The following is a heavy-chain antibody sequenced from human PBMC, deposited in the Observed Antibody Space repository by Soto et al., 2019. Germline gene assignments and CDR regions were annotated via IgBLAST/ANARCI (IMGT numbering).Heavy chain of an antibody. J-gene: IGHJ6*02. CDR2: IYYSGST. V-gene: IGHV4-59*01. D-gene: IGHD6-6*01. Sequence: KTSETLSLTCTVCGGSISSYYWSWIRQPPGKGLEWIGYIYYSGSTNYNPSLKSRVTISVDTSKNQFSLKLSSVTAADTAVYYCARGPPFIAARRGYYYYGMDVWGQGTTVTVSS. CDR1: GGSISSYY. CDR3: ARGPPFIAARRGYYYYGMDV.